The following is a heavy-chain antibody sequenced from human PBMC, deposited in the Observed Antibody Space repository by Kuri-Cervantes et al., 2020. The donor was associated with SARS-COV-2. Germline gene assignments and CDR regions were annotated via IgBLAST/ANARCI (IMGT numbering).Heavy chain of an antibody. J-gene: IGHJ6*03. CDR2: IYYSGST. Sequence: SETLSLTCTVSGGSISSHYWSWIRQPPGKGLEWIGYIYYSGSTNYNPSLKSRVTISVGTSKNQFSLKLSSVTAADTAVYYCARSMGNFWSGYYAAYYYYYMDVWGKGTTVTVSS. D-gene: IGHD3-3*01. V-gene: IGHV4-59*11. CDR3: ARSMGNFWSGYYAAYYYYYMDV. CDR1: GGSISSHY.